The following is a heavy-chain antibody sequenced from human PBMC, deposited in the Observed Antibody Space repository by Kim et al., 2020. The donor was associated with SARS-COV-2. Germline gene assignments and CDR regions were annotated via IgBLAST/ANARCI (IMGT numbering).Heavy chain of an antibody. CDR1: GFTFSNYG. CDR3: ASGRWSKSQGEFDY. Sequence: GGSLRLSCVASGFTFSNYGMHWVRQGPGKGLEWVAFISYDGKNKYFADSVKGRFTISRDNSKDTLYLQLNSLKTEDTAVYYCASGRWSKSQGEFDYWGQG. V-gene: IGHV3-30*03. CDR2: ISYDGKNK. D-gene: IGHD1-26*01. J-gene: IGHJ4*02.